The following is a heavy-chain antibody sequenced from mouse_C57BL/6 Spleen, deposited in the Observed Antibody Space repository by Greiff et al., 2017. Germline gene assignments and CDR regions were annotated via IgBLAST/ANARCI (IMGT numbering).Heavy chain of an antibody. V-gene: IGHV2-9-1*01. CDR2: IWTGGGT. D-gene: IGHD2-4*01. Sequence: VQLQESGPGLVAPSQSLSITCTVSGFSLTSYAISWVRQPPGKGLEWLGVIWTGGGTNYNSALKSRLSISKDNSKSQVFLKMNSLQTDDTARYYCARMDYDYDDGWFAYWGQGTLVTVSA. CDR1: GFSLTSYA. J-gene: IGHJ3*01. CDR3: ARMDYDYDDGWFAY.